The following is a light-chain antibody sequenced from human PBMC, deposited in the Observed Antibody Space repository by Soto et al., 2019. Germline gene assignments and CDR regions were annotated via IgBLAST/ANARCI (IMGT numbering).Light chain of an antibody. CDR3: SSYTSSSTHYV. V-gene: IGLV2-14*01. CDR1: SSDVGGYNY. Sequence: QSALTQPASVSGSPGQSITISCTGTSSDVGGYNYVSWYQQHPGKAPKLMIYEVSNRPSGVSNRFSGSKPGNTASLTISGLQAEDEADYYCSSYTSSSTHYVFGTGTKVTVL. J-gene: IGLJ1*01. CDR2: EVS.